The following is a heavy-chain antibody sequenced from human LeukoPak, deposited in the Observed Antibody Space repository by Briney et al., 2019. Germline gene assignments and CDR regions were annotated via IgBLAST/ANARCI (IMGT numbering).Heavy chain of an antibody. J-gene: IGHJ3*02. CDR2: LNEDGRLT. CDR3: ARIHSLYYYDSSGYGAFDI. CDR1: GFTLSSHW. V-gene: IGHV3-74*01. Sequence: GGSLRLSCAASGFTLSSHWVHWVRQAPGKGLVWVSRLNEDGRLTNYADSVKGRFTISRDNAKNTVYLQMNSLRAEDTAVYYCARIHSLYYYDSSGYGAFDIWGQGTMVTVSS. D-gene: IGHD3-22*01.